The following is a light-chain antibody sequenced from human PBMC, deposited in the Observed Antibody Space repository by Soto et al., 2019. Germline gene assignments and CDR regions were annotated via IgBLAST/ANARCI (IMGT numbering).Light chain of an antibody. V-gene: IGLV1-40*01. CDR3: QSYDTSLSGWVI. CDR2: GNN. J-gene: IGLJ2*01. Sequence: QSLLTQPPSVSGAPGQRVSISCTGSSSNIGARFDVHWYQQVPGAAPKLLISGNNYRPSGVPARFSGSKSGTSASLVITGLQAEDEADYFCQSYDTSLSGWVIFGGGTKLTVL. CDR1: SSNIGARFD.